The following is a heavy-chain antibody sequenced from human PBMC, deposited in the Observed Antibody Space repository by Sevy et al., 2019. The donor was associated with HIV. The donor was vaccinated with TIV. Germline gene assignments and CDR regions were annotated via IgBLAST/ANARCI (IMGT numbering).Heavy chain of an antibody. V-gene: IGHV3-30*18. J-gene: IGHJ6*02. CDR2: LSYDERNK. Sequence: GGSLRLSCAASGYIFSSYGIHWVRQAPGKGLEWVAFLSYDERNKYYADSVKGRFTISGDSSKNTFYLQMNNLIADDTAVYYCAKDMDVLLVPSTMRDEYPGYGMDVWGQGTTVTVSS. D-gene: IGHD2-2*03. CDR3: AKDMDVLLVPSTMRDEYPGYGMDV. CDR1: GYIFSSYG.